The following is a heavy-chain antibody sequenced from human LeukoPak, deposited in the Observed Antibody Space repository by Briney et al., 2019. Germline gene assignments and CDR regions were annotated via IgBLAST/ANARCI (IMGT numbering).Heavy chain of an antibody. CDR1: GYTFTNYD. D-gene: IGHD1-26*01. J-gene: IGHJ5*02. CDR2: INPNSGGT. V-gene: IGHV1-8*02. Sequence: ASVKVSCKASGYTFTNYDINWVRQSTGQGLEWMGWINPNSGGTNYAQKFQGRVTVTRNMSTSTVYMELSNLRSEDTAVYYCARDQSGEWELLSGWWFDPWGQGTLVTVSS. CDR3: ARDQSGEWELLSGWWFDP.